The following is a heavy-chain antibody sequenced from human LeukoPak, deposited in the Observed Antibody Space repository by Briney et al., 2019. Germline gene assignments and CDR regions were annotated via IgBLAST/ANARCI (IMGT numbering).Heavy chain of an antibody. J-gene: IGHJ4*02. CDR2: ISGSGGST. Sequence: PGGSLRLSCAASGFSFSNYAMSWVRQAPGKGLEWVSAISGSGGSTYYADSVKGRFTISRDNSKNTLYLQMNSLRAEDTAVYYCAKDRPQWLVPGPKEYYFDYWGQGTLVTVSS. CDR3: AKDRPQWLVPGPKEYYFDY. D-gene: IGHD6-19*01. V-gene: IGHV3-23*01. CDR1: GFSFSNYA.